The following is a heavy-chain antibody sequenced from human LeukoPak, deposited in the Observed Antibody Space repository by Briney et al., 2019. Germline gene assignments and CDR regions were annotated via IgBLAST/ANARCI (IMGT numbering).Heavy chain of an antibody. J-gene: IGHJ4*02. CDR3: ARVLRGDPSAPGDY. CDR1: GFTLSSYA. CDR2: ISYDGSNK. V-gene: IGHV3-30*04. D-gene: IGHD2-21*02. Sequence: PGRSLRLSCAASGFTLSSYAMHWVRQAPGKGLEWVAVISYDGSNKYYADSVKGRFTISRDNSKNTLYLQMNSLRAEDTAVYYCARVLRGDPSAPGDYWGQGTLVTVSS.